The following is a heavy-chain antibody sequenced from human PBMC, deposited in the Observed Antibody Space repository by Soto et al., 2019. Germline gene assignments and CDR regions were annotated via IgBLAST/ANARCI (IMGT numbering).Heavy chain of an antibody. V-gene: IGHV4-59*01. CDR1: GGSISSYY. Sequence: SETLSLTCTVSGGSISSYYWSWIRQPPGKGLEWIGYIYYSGSTNYNPSLKSRVTISVDTSKNQFSLKLSSVTAADTAAYYCARGLYNWNGWFDPWGQGTLVTVSS. D-gene: IGHD1-20*01. J-gene: IGHJ5*02. CDR3: ARGLYNWNGWFDP. CDR2: IYYSGST.